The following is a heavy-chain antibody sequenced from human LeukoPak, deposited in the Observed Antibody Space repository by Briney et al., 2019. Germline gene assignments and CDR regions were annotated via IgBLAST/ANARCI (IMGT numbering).Heavy chain of an antibody. D-gene: IGHD1-26*01. J-gene: IGHJ3*01. CDR1: GITFRSFW. Sequence: PGGSLRLSCAASGITFRSFWMTWVRQAPGKGLEWVANIKQDGSETYYVDSVKGRFTISRDNAKNSLYLQMNTLRAADTAVYYCARVRGPYSGSGVKAIFDLWGQGTMVTVSS. V-gene: IGHV3-7*01. CDR2: IKQDGSET. CDR3: ARVRGPYSGSGVKAIFDL.